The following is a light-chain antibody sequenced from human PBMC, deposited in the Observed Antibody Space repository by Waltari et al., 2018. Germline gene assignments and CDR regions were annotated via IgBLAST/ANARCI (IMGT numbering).Light chain of an antibody. CDR2: LGS. Sequence: DIVMTQSPLSLPVTPGEPASISCRSSLSLLHDNGYNYLEWYLQKPGQSPQLLIYLGSGRASGVSDRFSGIGSGTDFTLKISRVEAEDVGVYYCMQALQTPLTFGGGTRVEIK. CDR1: LSLLHDNGYNY. J-gene: IGKJ4*01. V-gene: IGKV2-28*01. CDR3: MQALQTPLT.